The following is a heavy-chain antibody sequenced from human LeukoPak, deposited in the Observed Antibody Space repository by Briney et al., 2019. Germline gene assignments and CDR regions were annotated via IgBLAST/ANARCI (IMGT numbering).Heavy chain of an antibody. V-gene: IGHV4-31*03. CDR1: GASITSGAYY. CDR2: SSYSGSA. Sequence: SQTLSLTCTVSGASITSGAYYWTWIRRHPGEGLEWIGYSSYSGSAYYNPSLKSRVTISVDTSKSQFSLKLSSVTAADTAVYYCARYYCASSRCPGVDYWGQGTLVTVSS. J-gene: IGHJ4*02. D-gene: IGHD2-2*01. CDR3: ARYYCASSRCPGVDY.